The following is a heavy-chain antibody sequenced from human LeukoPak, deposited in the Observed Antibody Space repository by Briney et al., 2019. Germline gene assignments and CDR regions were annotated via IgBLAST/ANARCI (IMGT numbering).Heavy chain of an antibody. J-gene: IGHJ6*02. D-gene: IGHD1-26*01. Sequence: SVKVSCKASGYTFTGYYMHRVRQAPGQGVEWMGWINPRSGGTNYAQKFQGRVTMTRDTPISTAYMELSRLTSDDTAVYYCAKEWELHGMDVWGQGTTVTVSS. V-gene: IGHV1-2*02. CDR3: AKEWELHGMDV. CDR2: INPRSGGT. CDR1: GYTFTGYY.